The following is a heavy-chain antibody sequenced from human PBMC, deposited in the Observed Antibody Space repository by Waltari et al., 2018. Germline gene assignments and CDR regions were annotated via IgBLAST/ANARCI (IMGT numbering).Heavy chain of an antibody. V-gene: IGHV4-59*01. J-gene: IGHJ4*02. CDR2: IYYSGST. CDR3: ARDGCGGDCYLGY. CDR1: GGSTSSYY. D-gene: IGHD2-21*01. Sequence: QVQLQDSGPGLVKPSETLSLTCTVPGGSTSSYYCSWIRQPTGKGLEWIGYIYYSGSTNYNPSLKSRVTISVDTSKNQFSLKLSSVTAADTAVYYCARDGCGGDCYLGYWGQGTLVTVSS.